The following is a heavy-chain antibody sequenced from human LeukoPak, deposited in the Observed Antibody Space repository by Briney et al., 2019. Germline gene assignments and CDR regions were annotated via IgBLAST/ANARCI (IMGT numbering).Heavy chain of an antibody. D-gene: IGHD5-18*01. J-gene: IGHJ6*03. CDR1: GFTVSSNY. V-gene: IGHV4-34*01. CDR2: INHSGST. Sequence: GSLRLSCAASGFTVSSNYMSWVRQAPGKGLEWIGEINHSGSTNYNPSLKSRVTISVDTSKNQFSLKLSSVTAADTAVYYCARSYSYGSAYYYYMDVWGKGTTVTVSS. CDR3: ARSYSYGSAYYYYMDV.